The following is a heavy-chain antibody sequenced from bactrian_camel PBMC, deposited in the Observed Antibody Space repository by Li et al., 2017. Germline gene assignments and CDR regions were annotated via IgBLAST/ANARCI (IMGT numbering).Heavy chain of an antibody. J-gene: IGHJ4*01. V-gene: IGHV3S9*01. CDR2: ILADGST. CDR1: GYPYSRYC. Sequence: QVQQVESGGGSVQAGGSLRLSCVVSGYPYSRYCIGWFRQAPGMEREWVSSILADGSTTYAESVKGRFTISEDRAKNTVYLQMDSLKPEDTAMYYCAITPRQLGGSVCEFGEYRELGQGTQVTVS. D-gene: IGHD5*01.